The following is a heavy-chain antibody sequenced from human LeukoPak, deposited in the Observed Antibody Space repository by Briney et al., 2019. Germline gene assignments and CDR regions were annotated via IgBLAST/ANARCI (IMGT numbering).Heavy chain of an antibody. CDR1: GFTFSSYE. V-gene: IGHV3-21*01. Sequence: PGGSLRLSCAASGFTFSSYEMNWVRQAPGKGLEWVASFGSDLSFRSVADSLKGRFTISRDNSKNTLYLQMNSLRAEDTAVYNCAKDRRRDDVLTGSFSDWGQGTLVTVSS. D-gene: IGHD3-9*01. J-gene: IGHJ4*02. CDR2: FGSDLSFR. CDR3: AKDRRRDDVLTGSFSD.